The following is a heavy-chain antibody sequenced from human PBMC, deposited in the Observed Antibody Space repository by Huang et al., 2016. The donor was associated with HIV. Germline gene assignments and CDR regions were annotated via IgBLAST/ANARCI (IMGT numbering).Heavy chain of an antibody. V-gene: IGHV1-2*06. CDR2: VNPKTGVT. D-gene: IGHD2-2*02. Sequence: QVHLVQSGADMKKPGASVTVSCKACGYKFTGYYIHWVRQAPGQGLEWMGRVNPKTGVTYYAQKFQGRVTMTTDASVTTGYMELRSLTSDDTAIYYCAIGQYTSTPNAFDLWGQGTLVTVSS. CDR1: GYKFTGYY. J-gene: IGHJ3*01. CDR3: AIGQYTSTPNAFDL.